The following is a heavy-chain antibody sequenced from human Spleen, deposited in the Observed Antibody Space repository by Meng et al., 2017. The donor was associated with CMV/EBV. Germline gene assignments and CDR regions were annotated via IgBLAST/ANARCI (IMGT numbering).Heavy chain of an antibody. CDR1: GFPFSSYA. CDR2: ISYDGSNR. Sequence: GESLKISCAASGFPFSSYAMQWVRQAPGKGLEFVAVISYDGSNRYYADSVRGRFTLFRDNSKNTLFLQVNSLAAEDTAVYYCARISIHAFDIWGQGTMVTVSS. J-gene: IGHJ3*02. CDR3: ARISIHAFDI. V-gene: IGHV3-30*04.